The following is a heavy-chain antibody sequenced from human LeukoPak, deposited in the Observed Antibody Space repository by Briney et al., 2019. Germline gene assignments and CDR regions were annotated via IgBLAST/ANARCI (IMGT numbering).Heavy chain of an antibody. CDR1: GFTFSSYA. J-gene: IGHJ4*02. V-gene: IGHV3-30*02. CDR3: AKELLRFLEWFDY. CDR2: IRSDGSNK. D-gene: IGHD3-3*01. Sequence: PGGSLRLSCAASGFTFSSYAMSWVRQAPGKGLEWVAFIRSDGSNKYYADSVKGRFTISRDNSKNTLYLQMNSLRAEDTAVYYCAKELLRFLEWFDYWGQGTLVSVSS.